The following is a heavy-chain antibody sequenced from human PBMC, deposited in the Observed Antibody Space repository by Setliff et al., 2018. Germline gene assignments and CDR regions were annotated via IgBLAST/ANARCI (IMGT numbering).Heavy chain of an antibody. D-gene: IGHD1-1*01. V-gene: IGHV3-48*04. J-gene: IGHJ3*02. CDR2: ISSSSSII. CDR1: GFTFSSYS. CDR3: ARGYSWDAFDI. Sequence: PGGSLRLSCAASGFTFSSYSMNWVRQAPGKGLEWVSYISSSSSIIYYADSVKGRFTISRDNAKNSLYLRMNSLRAEDTAVYYCARGYSWDAFDIWGQGTMVTVSS.